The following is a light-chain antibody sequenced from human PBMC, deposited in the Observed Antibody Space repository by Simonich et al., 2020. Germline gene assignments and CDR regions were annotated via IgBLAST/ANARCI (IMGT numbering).Light chain of an antibody. CDR3: QSYDSSGWV. V-gene: IGLV6-57*03. J-gene: IGLJ3*02. CDR2: EDN. CDR1: SGSIASNY. Sequence: NFMLTQPHSVSESPGKTVTISCTRSSGSIASNYVQWYQQRPGSAPTTVIYEDNQSPSGVPGRFSGSIDSSSNSASLTISGLKTEDEADYYCQSYDSSGWVFGGGTKLTVL.